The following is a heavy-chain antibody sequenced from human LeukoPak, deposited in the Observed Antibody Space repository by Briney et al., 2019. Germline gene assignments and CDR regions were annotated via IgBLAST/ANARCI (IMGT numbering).Heavy chain of an antibody. Sequence: GASVKVSCKASGYNFNIHYIHWVRQAPGQGLEWMGWISAYNGNTNYAQKLQGRVTMTTDTSTSTAYMELRSLRSDDTAVYYCARVFRSSGWYRSHCFDYWGQGTLVTVSS. CDR2: ISAYNGNT. CDR1: GYNFNIHY. V-gene: IGHV1-18*01. J-gene: IGHJ4*02. CDR3: ARVFRSSGWYRSHCFDY. D-gene: IGHD6-19*01.